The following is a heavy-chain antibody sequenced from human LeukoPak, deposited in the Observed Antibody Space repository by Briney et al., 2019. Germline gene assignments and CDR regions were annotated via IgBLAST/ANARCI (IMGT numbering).Heavy chain of an antibody. V-gene: IGHV1-69-2*01. D-gene: IGHD3-3*01. CDR3: ATKRFLEWSDAFDI. J-gene: IGHJ3*02. CDR2: VDPEDGET. Sequence: ASVKISCKVSGYTFTDYYMHWVQQAPGKGLEWMGLVDPEDGETIYAEKFQGRVTITADTSTDTAHMELSSLRSEDTAVYYCATKRFLEWSDAFDIWGQGTMVTVSS. CDR1: GYTFTDYY.